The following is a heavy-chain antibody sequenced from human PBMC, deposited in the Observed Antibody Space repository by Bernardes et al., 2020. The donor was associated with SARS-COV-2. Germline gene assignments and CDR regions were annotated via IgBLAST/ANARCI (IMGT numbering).Heavy chain of an antibody. J-gene: IGHJ4*02. CDR3: TSEVLPFSGCVF. V-gene: IGHV3-21*01. CDR1: GFIFSSST. Sequence: GGSLRLSCAASGFIFSSSTMNWVRQAPGKGLEWVSSISTNGDHIFYAASVRGRFTLSRDNAKNTLFLQMNSLRADDTGVYYCTSEVLPFSGCVFGGQGTTVTVSS. CDR2: ISTNGDHI. D-gene: IGHD5-12*01.